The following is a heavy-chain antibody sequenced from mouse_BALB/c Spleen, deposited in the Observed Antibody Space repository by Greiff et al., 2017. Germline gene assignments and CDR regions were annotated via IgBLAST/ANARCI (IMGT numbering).Heavy chain of an antibody. J-gene: IGHJ4*01. Sequence: LQESGAELVRPGTSVKVSCKASGYAFTNYLIEWVKQRPGQGLEWIGVINPGSGGTNYNEKFKGKATLTADKSSSTAYMQLSSLTSDDSAVYFCARSLYYRFPMDYWGQGTSVTVSS. D-gene: IGHD2-14*01. CDR3: ARSLYYRFPMDY. CDR1: GYAFTNYL. CDR2: INPGSGGT. V-gene: IGHV1-54*01.